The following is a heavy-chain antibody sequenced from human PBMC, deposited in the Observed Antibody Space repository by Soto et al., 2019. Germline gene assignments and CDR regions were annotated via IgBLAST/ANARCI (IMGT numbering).Heavy chain of an antibody. D-gene: IGHD2-2*01. Sequence: SETLSLTCTVSGGSISSYYWSWIRPPPGKGLEWIGYIYYSGSTNYNPSLKSRVTISVDTSKNQFSLKLSSVTAADTAVYYCASHTPGYCSSTSCYGNWFDPWGQGTLVTVSS. CDR1: GGSISSYY. V-gene: IGHV4-59*01. J-gene: IGHJ5*02. CDR3: ASHTPGYCSSTSCYGNWFDP. CDR2: IYYSGST.